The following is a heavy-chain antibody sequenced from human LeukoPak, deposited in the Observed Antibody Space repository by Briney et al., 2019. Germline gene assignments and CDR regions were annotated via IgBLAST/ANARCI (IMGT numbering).Heavy chain of an antibody. CDR3: ARADCSSTSCYGSFDY. J-gene: IGHJ4*02. Sequence: ASVKVSCKASGYTFTSYYMHWVRQAPGQGLEWMGIINPSGGSASYAQKFQGRVTVTRDMSTSTVYMELSSLRSEDTAVYYCARADCSSTSCYGSFDYWGQGTLVTVSS. V-gene: IGHV1-46*01. CDR1: GYTFTSYY. D-gene: IGHD2-2*01. CDR2: INPSGGSA.